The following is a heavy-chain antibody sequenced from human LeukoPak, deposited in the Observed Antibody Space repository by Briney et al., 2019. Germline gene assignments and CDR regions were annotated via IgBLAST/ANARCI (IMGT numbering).Heavy chain of an antibody. J-gene: IGHJ6*02. D-gene: IGHD6-19*01. Sequence: ASVKVSCKASGYTFTSYAMNWVRQAPGQGLEWMGWINTNTGNPTYAQGFTGRFVFSLDTSVSTAYLQISSLKAEDTAVYYCASPRYSSGSGKFRYYYYGMDVWGQGTTVTVSS. CDR1: GYTFTSYA. V-gene: IGHV7-4-1*02. CDR2: INTNTGNP. CDR3: ASPRYSSGSGKFRYYYYGMDV.